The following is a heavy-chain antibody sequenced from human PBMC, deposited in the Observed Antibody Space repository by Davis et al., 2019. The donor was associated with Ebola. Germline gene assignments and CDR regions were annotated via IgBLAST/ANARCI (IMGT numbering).Heavy chain of an antibody. D-gene: IGHD3-9*01. CDR3: ARGSNDILTGYYDY. CDR2: INPNSGGT. Sequence: ASVKVSCKASGYTFTGYYMHWVRQAPGQGLEWMGWINPNSGGTNYAQKFQGWVTMTRDTSTSTAYMELRSLRSDDTAVYYCARGSNDILTGYYDYWGQGTLVTVSS. J-gene: IGHJ4*02. V-gene: IGHV1-2*04. CDR1: GYTFTGYY.